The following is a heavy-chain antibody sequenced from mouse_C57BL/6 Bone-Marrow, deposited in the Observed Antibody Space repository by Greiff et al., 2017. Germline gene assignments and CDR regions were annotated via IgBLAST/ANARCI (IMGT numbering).Heavy chain of an antibody. CDR1: GFTFSSYA. CDR3: ARDYYGSSYLGFAY. CDR2: ISDGGSYI. J-gene: IGHJ3*01. V-gene: IGHV5-4*01. Sequence: EVKVVESGGGLVKPGGSLKLSCAASGFTFSSYAMSWVRQTPEKRLEWVATISDGGSYIYYPDNVKGRFTISRDNAKNNLYLQMSHLKSEDTAMYYCARDYYGSSYLGFAYWGQGTLVTVSA. D-gene: IGHD1-1*01.